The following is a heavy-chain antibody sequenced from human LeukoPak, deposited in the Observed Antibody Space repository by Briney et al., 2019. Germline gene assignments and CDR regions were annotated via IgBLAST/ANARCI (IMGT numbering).Heavy chain of an antibody. D-gene: IGHD3-10*01. CDR1: GGSISSSSYY. V-gene: IGHV4-39*01. CDR3: ARQKITMVRGVTKPDFDY. J-gene: IGHJ4*02. CDR2: IYYSGST. Sequence: SETLSLTCTVSGGSISSSSYYWGWIRQPPGEGLEWIGSIYYSGSTYYNPSLKSRVTISVDTSKNQFSLKLSSVTAADTAVYYCARQKITMVRGVTKPDFDYWGQGTLVTVSS.